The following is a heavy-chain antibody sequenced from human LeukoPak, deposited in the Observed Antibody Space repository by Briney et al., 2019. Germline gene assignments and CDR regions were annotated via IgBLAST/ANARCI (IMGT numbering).Heavy chain of an antibody. CDR1: GFTFSSYG. V-gene: IGHV3-30*02. CDR2: IRFDGSEK. J-gene: IGHJ6*02. CDR3: AKDVYDCSGGSCPQYYYVMDV. Sequence: QAGVSLRLSCTASGFTFSSYGMHWVRQAPGKGLEWVSFIRFDGSEKYYADSVRGRFTISRDDSKNTLSLQMNSLRAEDTALYYCAKDVYDCSGGSCPQYYYVMDVWGQGTTVTVSS. D-gene: IGHD2-15*01.